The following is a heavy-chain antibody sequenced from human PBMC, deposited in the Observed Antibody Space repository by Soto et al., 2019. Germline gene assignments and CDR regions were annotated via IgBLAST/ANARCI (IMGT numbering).Heavy chain of an antibody. V-gene: IGHV1-46*03. CDR2: INPSGGST. Sequence: GASVKVSCKASGYTFTSYYMHWVRQAPGPGLEWMGIINPSGGSTSYAQKFQGRVTMTRDTSTSTVYMELSSLRSEDTAVYYCARIHVQTSGKDAFDIWGQGTMVTVSS. J-gene: IGHJ3*02. CDR3: ARIHVQTSGKDAFDI. D-gene: IGHD3-16*01. CDR1: GYTFTSYY.